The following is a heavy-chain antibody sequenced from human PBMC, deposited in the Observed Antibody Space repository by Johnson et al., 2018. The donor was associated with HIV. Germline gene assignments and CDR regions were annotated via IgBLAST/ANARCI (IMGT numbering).Heavy chain of an antibody. CDR3: ARDGHGSTHRCAFDI. D-gene: IGHD6-13*01. V-gene: IGHV3-30*04. CDR1: GFTFSNYP. Sequence: QVQLVESGGGVVRPGRSLRLSCAASGFTFSNYPMHWVRQAPGKGLECVAVISFDGSNKYYTDSVKGRFTISRDNSKNTLYLQINSLRPEDTAVYYCARDGHGSTHRCAFDISGQGTMVTVSS. CDR2: ISFDGSNK. J-gene: IGHJ3*02.